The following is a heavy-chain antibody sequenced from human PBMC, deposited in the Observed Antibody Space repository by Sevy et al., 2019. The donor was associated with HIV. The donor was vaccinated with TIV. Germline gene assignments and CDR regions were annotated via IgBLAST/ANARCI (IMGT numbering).Heavy chain of an antibody. CDR3: ARAGGVVTLSPGYYYGMDV. CDR1: GDTFSTDA. CDR2: ILPIYGTP. D-gene: IGHD3-3*01. V-gene: IGHV1-69*13. Sequence: ASVKVSCKASGDTFSTDAISWVRQAPGQGLEWMGGILPIYGTPDYAQKFQGRLTITADESTTTVYMELSSLRSEDTAVYYCARAGGVVTLSPGYYYGMDVWGQGTTVTVSS. J-gene: IGHJ6*02.